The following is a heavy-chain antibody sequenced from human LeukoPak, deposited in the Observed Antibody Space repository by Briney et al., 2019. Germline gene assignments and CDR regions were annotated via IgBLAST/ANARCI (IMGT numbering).Heavy chain of an antibody. CDR2: ISGRSSTI. V-gene: IGHV3-48*01. J-gene: IGHJ4*02. Sequence: GGSLRLSCAASAFTFSDYSMNWVRQAPGKGLEWISYISGRSSTIYYADPVRGRFTISRDNAKNSMYLQMNSLRAEDTAVYYCARDRLTSGSYFFDYWGQGTLVTVSS. D-gene: IGHD1-26*01. CDR1: AFTFSDYS. CDR3: ARDRLTSGSYFFDY.